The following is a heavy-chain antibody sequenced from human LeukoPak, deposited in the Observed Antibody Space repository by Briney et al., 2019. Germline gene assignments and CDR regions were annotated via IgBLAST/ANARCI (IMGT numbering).Heavy chain of an antibody. J-gene: IGHJ5*02. CDR3: ARRLNGGSTIFGGDNWFDP. Sequence: SETLSLTCTVSGGSISSSGYYWGWIRQPPGKGLEWIASIYYSGSTYYNSSLKSRVTISIDRSKNQVSLKLSSVTAADTAVYYCARRLNGGSTIFGGDNWFDPWGQGTLVTVSS. D-gene: IGHD3-3*01. CDR2: IYYSGST. V-gene: IGHV4-39*01. CDR1: GGSISSSGYY.